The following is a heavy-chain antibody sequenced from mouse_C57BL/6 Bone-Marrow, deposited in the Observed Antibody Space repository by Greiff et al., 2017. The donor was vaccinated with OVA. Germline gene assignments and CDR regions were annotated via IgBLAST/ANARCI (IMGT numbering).Heavy chain of an antibody. CDR1: GYTFTSYW. CDR2: IDPSDSYT. J-gene: IGHJ3*01. V-gene: IGHV1-69*01. CDR3: AIIYDGYYGFAY. Sequence: QVQLQQPGAELVMPGASVKLSCKASGYTFTSYWMHWVKQRPGQGLEWIGEIDPSDSYTNYHQKFKGKSTLTVDKSSSTAYMQLSSLTSEDSAVYYCAIIYDGYYGFAYWGQGTLVTVAA. D-gene: IGHD2-3*01.